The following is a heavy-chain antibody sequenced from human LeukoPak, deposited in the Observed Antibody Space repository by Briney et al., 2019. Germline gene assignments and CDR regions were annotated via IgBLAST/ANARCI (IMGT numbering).Heavy chain of an antibody. D-gene: IGHD3-22*01. Sequence: ASVKVSCKASGYTFTGYYMHWVRQAPGQGLEWMGWIKPNSGGTNYAQKFQGRVTMTRDTSISTAYMELSRLRSDDMAVYYCAREGGDSSGYFFDYWGQGTLVTVSS. CDR3: AREGGDSSGYFFDY. CDR2: IKPNSGGT. V-gene: IGHV1-2*02. CDR1: GYTFTGYY. J-gene: IGHJ4*02.